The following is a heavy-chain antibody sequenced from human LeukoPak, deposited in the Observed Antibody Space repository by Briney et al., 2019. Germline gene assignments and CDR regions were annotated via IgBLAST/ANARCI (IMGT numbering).Heavy chain of an antibody. CDR1: GFTFDDYG. D-gene: IGHD6-25*01. V-gene: IGHV3-20*04. J-gene: IGHJ4*02. Sequence: GGSLRLSCAASGFTFDDYGMSWVRQAPGKGLGWVSGINWNGGSTGYADSVKGRFTISRDNAKNSLYLQMNSLRAEDTALYYCARASGPAGPYYFDYWGQGTLVTVSS. CDR2: INWNGGST. CDR3: ARASGPAGPYYFDY.